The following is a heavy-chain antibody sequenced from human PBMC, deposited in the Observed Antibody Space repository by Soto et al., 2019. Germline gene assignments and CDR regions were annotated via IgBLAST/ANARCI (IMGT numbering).Heavy chain of an antibody. Sequence: SETLSLTCTVSGDSISSSYWSWIRQSPGKGLEWIGYVYYTGSTKYNPSLKSRVTISVDTSKNQFSLKLSSVTAADTAVYYCARGYYDSNGQSNTFDIWGQGTMVTVSS. V-gene: IGHV4-59*01. CDR3: ARGYYDSNGQSNTFDI. D-gene: IGHD3-22*01. CDR1: GDSISSSY. J-gene: IGHJ3*02. CDR2: VYYTGST.